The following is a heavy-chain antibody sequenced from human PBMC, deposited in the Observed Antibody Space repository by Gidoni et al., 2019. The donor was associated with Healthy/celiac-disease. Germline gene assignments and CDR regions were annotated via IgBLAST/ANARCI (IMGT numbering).Heavy chain of an antibody. J-gene: IGHJ5*02. Sequence: QVQLVQSGAEVKKPGASVKVSCKASGYTFTSYAINWVRQATGQGLEWMGWMNPNSGNTGYAQKFQGRVTMTRNTSISTAYMELSSLRSEDTAVYYCARVAHCSGGSCYFLRFDPWGQGTLVTVSS. V-gene: IGHV1-8*01. D-gene: IGHD2-15*01. CDR3: ARVAHCSGGSCYFLRFDP. CDR1: GYTFTSYA. CDR2: MNPNSGNT.